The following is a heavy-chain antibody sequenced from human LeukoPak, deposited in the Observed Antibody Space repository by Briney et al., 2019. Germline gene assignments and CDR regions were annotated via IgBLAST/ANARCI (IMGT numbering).Heavy chain of an antibody. V-gene: IGHV5-51*01. CDR3: ARRDPTTVTAFDY. CDR1: GFDFTRDW. D-gene: IGHD4-17*01. J-gene: IGHJ4*02. Sequence: GESLKISCRFSGFDFTRDWIGGVRLMPGKGLEWMGIIFPDDSDTRYSPSFQGQVTLSADKSISTAYVQWSSLKASDTAIYYCARRDPTTVTAFDYWGQGTLVTVSS. CDR2: IFPDDSDT.